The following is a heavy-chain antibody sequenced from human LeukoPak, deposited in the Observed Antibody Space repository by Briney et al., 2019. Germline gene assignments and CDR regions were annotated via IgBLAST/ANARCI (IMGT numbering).Heavy chain of an antibody. D-gene: IGHD1-26*01. CDR3: AKRQDSGSYYAAFDI. Sequence: PGGSLRLSCAASGFTFSSYAMSWVRQAPGKGLEWVSAISGSGGSTYYADSVKGRFSISRDNSKNTLYLQTNSLRAEDTAVYYCAKRQDSGSYYAAFDIWGQGTTVTVSS. V-gene: IGHV3-23*01. J-gene: IGHJ3*02. CDR1: GFTFSSYA. CDR2: ISGSGGST.